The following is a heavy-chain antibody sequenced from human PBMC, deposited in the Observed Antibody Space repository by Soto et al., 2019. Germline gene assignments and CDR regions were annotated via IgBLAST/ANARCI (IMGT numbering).Heavy chain of an antibody. D-gene: IGHD4-17*01. CDR2: IIPIFGTA. CDR3: ARANVYGDYGPLGTFDI. CDR1: GGTFSSYA. J-gene: IGHJ3*02. Sequence: QVQLVQSGAEVKKPGSSVKVSCKASGGTFSSYAISWVRQAPGQGLEWMGGIIPIFGTANYAQKFQGRVTITADESTSTAYMELSSLRSEDTAVYYCARANVYGDYGPLGTFDIWGQGTMVTVSS. V-gene: IGHV1-69*12.